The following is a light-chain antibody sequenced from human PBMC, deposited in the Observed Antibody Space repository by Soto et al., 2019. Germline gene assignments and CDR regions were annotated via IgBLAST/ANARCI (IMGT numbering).Light chain of an antibody. CDR3: QQYDNMPLT. CDR1: HDIGNY. CDR2: DAY. Sequence: DIQMTQSPSALSASVGDRVTITCQASHDIGNYLNWYQQKPGTAPALLIYDAYTLERGVPSRFSGSGFGTDFSFTINSLQPEDIATYYFQQYDNMPLTFGGGTKLEIK. V-gene: IGKV1-33*01. J-gene: IGKJ4*01.